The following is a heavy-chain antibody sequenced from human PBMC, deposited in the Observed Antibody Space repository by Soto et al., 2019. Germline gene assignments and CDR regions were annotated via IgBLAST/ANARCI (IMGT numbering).Heavy chain of an antibody. CDR3: ARGNDILTGYYTVLDY. J-gene: IGHJ4*02. CDR1: GGSISSSSYY. V-gene: IGHV4-39*01. Sequence: QLQLQESGPGLVKPSETLSLTCTVSGGSISSSSYYWGWIRQPPGKGLEWIGSIYYSGSTYYNPSLTSRVTISVDTSKNQFSLKLSSVTASDTAVYYCARGNDILTGYYTVLDYWGQGTLVTVSS. CDR2: IYYSGST. D-gene: IGHD3-9*01.